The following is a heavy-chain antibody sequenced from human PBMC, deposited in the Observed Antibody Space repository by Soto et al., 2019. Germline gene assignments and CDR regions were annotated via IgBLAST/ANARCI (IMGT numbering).Heavy chain of an antibody. V-gene: IGHV4-4*02. D-gene: IGHD2-21*01. CDR3: ATLPPRIVVTLLPVPT. J-gene: IGHJ5*02. CDR2: IYHSGSP. Sequence: QVQLRQSGPGLVKTSGTLSLTCAVSGGSVSSTNWWTWVRQPPGKRLEWIGEIYHSGSPTYSPSLRGRATTSVNKSNNLYSQRMRSGTAADTAVYYCATLPPRIVVTLLPVPTWGQGIQVTVSS. CDR1: GGSVSSTNW.